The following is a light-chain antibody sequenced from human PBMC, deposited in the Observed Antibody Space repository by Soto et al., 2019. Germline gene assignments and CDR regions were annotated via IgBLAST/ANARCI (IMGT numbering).Light chain of an antibody. CDR1: QSITYY. J-gene: IGKJ5*01. CDR2: AAS. V-gene: IGKV1-39*01. CDR3: QQSYSTPIT. Sequence: DIQMTQSPSSLSASVGDRVTMTCRASQSITYYLSWYQQKPGQAPKVLIYAASTLQSGVPSRFSGSGSGTDFTLTISSLQPEDFATYYCQQSYSTPITFGQGTRLE.